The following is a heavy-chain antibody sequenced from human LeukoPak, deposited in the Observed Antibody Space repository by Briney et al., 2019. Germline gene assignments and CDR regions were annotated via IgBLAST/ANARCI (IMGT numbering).Heavy chain of an antibody. Sequence: GGSLRLSCAASGFSFSGYAMNWVRQAPGKGLEWVSHIYSSDTTYADSVKGRFTISRDNAKNSLYLQMNSLRDEDTAVYYCARDLHYAFDIWGQGTMVTASS. CDR1: GFSFSGYA. CDR2: IYSSDTT. J-gene: IGHJ3*02. V-gene: IGHV3-48*02. D-gene: IGHD3-10*01. CDR3: ARDLHYAFDI.